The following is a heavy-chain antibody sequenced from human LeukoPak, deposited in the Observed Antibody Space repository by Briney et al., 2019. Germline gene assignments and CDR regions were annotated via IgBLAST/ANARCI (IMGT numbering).Heavy chain of an antibody. D-gene: IGHD3-22*01. V-gene: IGHV4-59*11. CDR2: IYYSGCT. CDR1: GGSISSHY. CDR3: ARRYYYDSSGSYYFDY. J-gene: IGHJ4*02. Sequence: PSETLSLTCTVSGGSISSHYWSWIRQPPGKGLEWIGYIYYSGCTNYNPSLKSRVTISVDTSKNQFSLKLSSVTAADTAVYYCARRYYYDSSGSYYFDYWGQGTLVTVSS.